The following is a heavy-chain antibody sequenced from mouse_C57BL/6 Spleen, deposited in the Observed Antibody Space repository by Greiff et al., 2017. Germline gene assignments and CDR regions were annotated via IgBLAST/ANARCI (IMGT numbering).Heavy chain of an antibody. CDR2: IHPNSGST. D-gene: IGHD6-1*01. J-gene: IGHJ4*01. Sequence: VQLQQPGAELVKPGASVKLSCKASGYTFTSYWMHWVKQRPGQGLEWIGMIHPNSGSTNYNEKFKSKATLTVDKSSSTAYMQLSSLTSEDSAVYYCASGLREGRAMDYWGQGTSVTVSS. V-gene: IGHV1-64*01. CDR3: ASGLREGRAMDY. CDR1: GYTFTSYW.